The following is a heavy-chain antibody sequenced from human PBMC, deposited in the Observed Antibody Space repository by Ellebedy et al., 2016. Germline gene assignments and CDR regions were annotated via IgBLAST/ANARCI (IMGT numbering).Heavy chain of an antibody. CDR2: IIPIFGTA. Sequence: SVKVSXXASGGTFSSYAISWVRQAPGQGLEWMGGIIPIFGTANYAQKFQGRVTITADESTSTAYMELSSLRSEDTAVYYCARGGLVPGATADAFEIWGRGTMVTVSS. J-gene: IGHJ3*02. CDR3: ARGGLVPGATADAFEI. CDR1: GGTFSSYA. D-gene: IGHD2-2*01. V-gene: IGHV1-69*13.